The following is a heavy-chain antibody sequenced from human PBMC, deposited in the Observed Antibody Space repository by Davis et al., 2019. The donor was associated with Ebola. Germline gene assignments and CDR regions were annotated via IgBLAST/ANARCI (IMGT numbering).Heavy chain of an antibody. Sequence: PGGSLRLSCAASGFTFSSYAMSWVRQAPGKGLEWVANIKVDGSEKYYVDSMKGRFTISRDNAKNSLSLQMNSLRAEDAAVYFCARGWGYFDLWGRGTLVTVSS. CDR3: ARGWGYFDL. CDR2: IKVDGSEK. CDR1: GFTFSSYA. J-gene: IGHJ2*01. D-gene: IGHD3-16*01. V-gene: IGHV3-7*03.